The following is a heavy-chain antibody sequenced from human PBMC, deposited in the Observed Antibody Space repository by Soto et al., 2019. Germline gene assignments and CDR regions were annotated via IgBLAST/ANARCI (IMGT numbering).Heavy chain of an antibody. CDR3: ARDHHRGIAAAGSRRAFDY. CDR2: INAGNGNT. V-gene: IGHV1-3*01. CDR1: GYTFTSYA. Sequence: QVQLVQSGAEVKKPGASVKVSCKASGYTFTSYAMHWVRQAPGQRLEWMGWINAGNGNTKYSQKFQGRVTINRDTSASTAYMELTSLGSEDTAVYYCARDHHRGIAAAGSRRAFDYWGRGTLVTVSS. J-gene: IGHJ4*02. D-gene: IGHD6-13*01.